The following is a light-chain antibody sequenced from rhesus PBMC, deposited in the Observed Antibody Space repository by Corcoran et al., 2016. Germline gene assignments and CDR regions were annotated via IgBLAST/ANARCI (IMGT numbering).Light chain of an antibody. Sequence: EIVMTQSPATLSLSPGETATISCRTSQSVSSYLAWYQQKPGQAPRLLIYGAASRAPGIPDRFSGRGSGTDFSLTLSSLEPEDFAVYSCQETSNLVTFGPGTKLDIK. CDR2: GAA. V-gene: IGKV3-31*02. J-gene: IGKJ3*01. CDR3: QETSNLVT. CDR1: QSVSSY.